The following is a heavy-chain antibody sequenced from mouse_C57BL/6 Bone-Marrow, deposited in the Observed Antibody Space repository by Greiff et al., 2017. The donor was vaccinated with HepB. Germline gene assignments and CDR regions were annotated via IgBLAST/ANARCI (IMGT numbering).Heavy chain of an antibody. J-gene: IGHJ3*01. CDR2: IYPRSGNT. Sequence: VQLQQSGAELARPGASVKLSCKASGYTFTSYGISWVKQRTGQGLEWIGEIYPRSGNTYYNEKLKGKATLTADKSSSTAYMELRSLTSEDSAVYFCARWSGKTAQATFAYWGQGTLVTVSA. V-gene: IGHV1-81*01. D-gene: IGHD3-2*02. CDR1: GYTFTSYG. CDR3: ARWSGKTAQATFAY.